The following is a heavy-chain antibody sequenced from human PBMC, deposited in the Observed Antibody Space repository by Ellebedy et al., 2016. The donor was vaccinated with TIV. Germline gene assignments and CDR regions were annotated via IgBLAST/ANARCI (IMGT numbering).Heavy chain of an antibody. Sequence: GESLKISXAASGFTFSSYAMSWVRQAPGKGLEWVSAISGSGGSTYYADSVKGRFTISRDNSKNTLYLQMNSLRAEDTAVYYCAKDPGLRIDYWGQGTLVTVSS. CDR2: ISGSGGST. D-gene: IGHD3-10*01. V-gene: IGHV3-23*01. CDR1: GFTFSSYA. CDR3: AKDPGLRIDY. J-gene: IGHJ4*02.